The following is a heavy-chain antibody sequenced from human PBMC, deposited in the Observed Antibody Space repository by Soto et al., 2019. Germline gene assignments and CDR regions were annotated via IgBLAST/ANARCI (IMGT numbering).Heavy chain of an antibody. CDR2: ISGSGGST. J-gene: IGHJ4*02. CDR1: GFTFSSYA. CDR3: APPKTYYYSSRDYYNID. Sequence: GGSLRLSCATSGFTFSSYAMSWVRQAPGKGLEWVSSISGSGGSTYYADSVRGRFTISRDNSKKTLYLQLNSLKAEDTAVYYCAPPKTYYYSSRDYYNIDWGQGTLVTVSS. D-gene: IGHD3-10*01. V-gene: IGHV3-23*01.